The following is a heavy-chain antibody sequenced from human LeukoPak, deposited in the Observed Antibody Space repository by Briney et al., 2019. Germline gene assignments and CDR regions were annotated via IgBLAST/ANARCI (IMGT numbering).Heavy chain of an antibody. V-gene: IGHV4-30-4*08. CDR2: IYYSGST. Sequence: PXETLXLTCTVSGGSISSGDYYWSWIRQPPGKGLEWIGYIYYSGSTYYNPSLKSRVTISVDTSKNQFSLKLSSVTAADTAVYYCAKDVVAVAGPLSSYFDYWGQGTLVTVSS. J-gene: IGHJ4*02. CDR1: GGSISSGDYY. D-gene: IGHD6-19*01. CDR3: AKDVVAVAGPLSSYFDY.